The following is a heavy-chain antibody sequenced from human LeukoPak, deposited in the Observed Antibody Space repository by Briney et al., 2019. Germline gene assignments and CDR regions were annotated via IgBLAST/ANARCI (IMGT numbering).Heavy chain of an antibody. V-gene: IGHV1-69*04. CDR1: GGTFSSYA. CDR3: ARDVNSGSYYNYYYYYYMDV. J-gene: IGHJ6*03. Sequence: SVKVSCKASGGTFSSYAISWVRQAPGQGLEWMGRIIPILGIANYAQKFQGRVTITADKSTSTAYMELSSLRSEDTAVYYCARDVNSGSYYNYYYYYYMDVWGKGTTVTVSS. CDR2: IIPILGIA. D-gene: IGHD3-10*01.